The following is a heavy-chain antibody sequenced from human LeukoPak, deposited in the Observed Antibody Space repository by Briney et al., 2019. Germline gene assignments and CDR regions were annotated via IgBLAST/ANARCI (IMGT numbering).Heavy chain of an antibody. V-gene: IGHV4-59*01. CDR3: ARVKDFAYSFFDL. J-gene: IGHJ2*01. Sequence: SETLSLTCTLSGGSISQYYWSLIRQPPGKGPEWIGYVYRSGNTNYNPSLKSRVTISVDTSKNHFSLNLTSVTAADTAVYYCARVKDFAYSFFDLWGRGTLVTVSS. CDR1: GGSISQYY. CDR2: VYRSGNT.